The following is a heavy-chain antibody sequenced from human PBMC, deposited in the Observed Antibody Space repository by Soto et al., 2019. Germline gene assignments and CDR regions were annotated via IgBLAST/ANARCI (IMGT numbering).Heavy chain of an antibody. CDR3: ARSGYENYYYGMDV. CDR1: GFSLSTSGMC. J-gene: IGHJ6*02. D-gene: IGHD5-12*01. V-gene: IGHV2-70*01. CDR2: IDWDDDK. Sequence: SGPTLVNPTQTLTLTCTFSGFSLSTSGMCVSWIRQPPGKALEWLALIDWDDDKYYSTSLKTRLTISKDTSKNQVVLTMTNMDPVDTATYYCARSGYENYYYGMDVWGQGTTVTVSS.